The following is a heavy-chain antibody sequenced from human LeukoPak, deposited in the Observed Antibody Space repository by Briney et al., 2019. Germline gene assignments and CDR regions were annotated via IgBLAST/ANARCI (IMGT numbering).Heavy chain of an antibody. CDR1: GFAFSSYV. D-gene: IGHD2-2*01. CDR3: ARGPHVVVVPAARKSQYNWFDP. CDR2: IGTGGDT. Sequence: PGGSLRLSCAASGFAFSSYVLHWVRRAPGKGPEWVSAIGTGGDTYYADSVMGRFTISRDNAKKSLYLQMNSLIAGDMAVYYCARGPHVVVVPAARKSQYNWFDPWGQGTLVTVSS. J-gene: IGHJ5*02. V-gene: IGHV3-47*02.